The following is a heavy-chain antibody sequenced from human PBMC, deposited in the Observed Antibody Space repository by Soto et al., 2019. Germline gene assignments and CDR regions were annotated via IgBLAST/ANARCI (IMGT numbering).Heavy chain of an antibody. V-gene: IGHV4-39*01. CDR2: IYYSGST. CDR1: GGSISSSSYY. J-gene: IGHJ3*02. D-gene: IGHD3-10*01. Sequence: QLQLQESGPGLVKPSETLSLTCTVSGGSISSSSYYWGWIRQPPGKGLEWIGSIYYSGSTYYNPSLKSRVTISVDTSKNQFSLKLSSVTAADTAVYYCARVASSPGDFGELVDAFDIWGQGTMVTVSS. CDR3: ARVASSPGDFGELVDAFDI.